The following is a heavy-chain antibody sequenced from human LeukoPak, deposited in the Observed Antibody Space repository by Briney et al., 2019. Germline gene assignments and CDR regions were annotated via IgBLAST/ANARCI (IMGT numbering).Heavy chain of an antibody. V-gene: IGHV3-23*01. CDR1: GFTFSSYA. CDR2: ISGSGGST. J-gene: IGHJ4*02. CDR3: ANVWSGAAGTA. Sequence: GGSLRLSCAASGFTFSSYAMSWVRQAPGKGLEWVSAISGSGGSTYYADSVKGRFTITRDNSKNTAYLQMNSLRAEDTAVYYCANVWSGAAGTAGGQGTLVTVSS. D-gene: IGHD6-13*01.